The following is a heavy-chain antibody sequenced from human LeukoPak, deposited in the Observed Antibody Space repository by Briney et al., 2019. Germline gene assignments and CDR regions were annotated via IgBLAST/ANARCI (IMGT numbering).Heavy chain of an antibody. Sequence: GASVTVSCKASGYTFTVYYMHWVRQAPGQGLEWMGWINPNSGGTNYAQKFQGRVTMTRDTSISTAYMELSRLRSDDTAVYYCARDMPGDAFDIWGQGTMVTVSS. CDR1: GYTFTVYY. D-gene: IGHD2-2*01. J-gene: IGHJ3*02. V-gene: IGHV1-2*02. CDR3: ARDMPGDAFDI. CDR2: INPNSGGT.